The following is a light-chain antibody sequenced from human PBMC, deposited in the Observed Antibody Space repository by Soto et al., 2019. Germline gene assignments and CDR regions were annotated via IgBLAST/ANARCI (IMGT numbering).Light chain of an antibody. CDR3: QEYYCPPCT. Sequence: DVGLTHSQNTLAVSLGERATINCKSSQSVLYSSNNKNYLAWYQQKPGQPPKLLIYWASTRESGVPDRFSGSGSGTDFTLTISILQAEDVAVYYSQEYYCPPCTFGQGTRLDI. CDR2: WAS. J-gene: IGKJ2*02. CDR1: QSVLYSSNNKNY. V-gene: IGKV4-1*01.